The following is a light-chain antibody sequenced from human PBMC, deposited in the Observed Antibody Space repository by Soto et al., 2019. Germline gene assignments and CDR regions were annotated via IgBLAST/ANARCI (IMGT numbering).Light chain of an antibody. J-gene: IGLJ1*01. V-gene: IGLV2-14*01. CDR2: EVS. CDR1: NYNIGNNH. Sequence: QSVLTQPPSVSAAPGQKVTISCSGSNYNIGNNHVSWYQQHPGKAPKLMIYEVSNRPLGVSNRFSGSKSGNTASLTISGLQAEDEADYYCTSYTSSSTLDVFGTGTKVTVL. CDR3: TSYTSSSTLDV.